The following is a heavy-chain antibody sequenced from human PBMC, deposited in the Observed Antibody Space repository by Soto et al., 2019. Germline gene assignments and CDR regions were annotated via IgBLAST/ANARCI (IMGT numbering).Heavy chain of an antibody. J-gene: IGHJ3*02. D-gene: IGHD5-12*01. CDR2: IYGDGDT. CDR3: ARGSSGYGYDAFDI. CDR1: GFTVSSNY. V-gene: IGHV3-53*04. Sequence: GGSLRLSCAASGFTVSSNYMTWVRQAPGKGLEWVSVIYGDGDTYYADSVKGRFTISRHNSKNTLYLQVNSLRPEDTAVYYCARGSSGYGYDAFDIWGQGTMVTVSS.